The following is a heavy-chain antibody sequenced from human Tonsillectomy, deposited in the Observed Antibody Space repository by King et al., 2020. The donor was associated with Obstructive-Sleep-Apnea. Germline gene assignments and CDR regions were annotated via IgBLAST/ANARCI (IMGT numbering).Heavy chain of an antibody. CDR3: ARLYTSGWEGYYFDY. V-gene: IGHV1-8*01. Sequence: VQLVESGAEVKKPGASVKVSCKASGYTFTSYDINWVRQATGQGLEWMGWMNPNTGNTGYAQKFQGRVTMTRNTSIRTAYMELSSLRSEDTALYYCARLYTSGWEGYYFDYWGQGSLVTVSS. CDR1: GYTFTSYD. CDR2: MNPNTGNT. D-gene: IGHD6-19*01. J-gene: IGHJ4*02.